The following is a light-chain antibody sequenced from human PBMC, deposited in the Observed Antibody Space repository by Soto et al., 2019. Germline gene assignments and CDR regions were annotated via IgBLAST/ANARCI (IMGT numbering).Light chain of an antibody. CDR1: QDITTY. CDR2: AAS. Sequence: IQLTQSPLSLSASIGDRVSITCRASQDITTYIAWYQQKSGRPPKVLIYAASTLEGGVPSRFSGSGSWTEFILTISSLQPEDFATYYCQQYNRYPITFGGGTKVEIK. V-gene: IGKV1-9*01. J-gene: IGKJ4*01. CDR3: QQYNRYPIT.